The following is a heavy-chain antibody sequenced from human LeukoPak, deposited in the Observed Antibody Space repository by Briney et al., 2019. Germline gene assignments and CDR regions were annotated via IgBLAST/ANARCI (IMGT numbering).Heavy chain of an antibody. V-gene: IGHV4-59*11. CDR2: ISHIGRT. CDR1: GDSFSSHY. J-gene: IGHJ4*02. D-gene: IGHD3-16*01. CDR3: ARRRSTRGTITYDY. Sequence: SETLSLTCAVSGDSFSSHYWTWIRQSPGTGLEWIGYISHIGRTNYNPSLKSRVTISIDTSKNQFSLKLRSVTAADTAVYYCARRRSTRGTITYDYWGQGTLVTVSS.